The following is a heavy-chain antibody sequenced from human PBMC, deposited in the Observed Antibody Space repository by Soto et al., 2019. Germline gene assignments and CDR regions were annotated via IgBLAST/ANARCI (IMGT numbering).Heavy chain of an antibody. J-gene: IGHJ4*02. D-gene: IGHD1-1*01. CDR3: STDEEDNGSDGDFDY. V-gene: IGHV3-15*04. Sequence: EVHLVESGGGLVKPGGSLRLSCTVSGLPFSKAWMSWVRQAPGKGLEWVGRIEDKGTTEYAAPVKDRFAISRDDSQNMVYLLMDSLKSEDTGVYYCSTDEEDNGSDGDFDYWGQGTLVTVSS. CDR1: GLPFSKAW. CDR2: IEDKGTT.